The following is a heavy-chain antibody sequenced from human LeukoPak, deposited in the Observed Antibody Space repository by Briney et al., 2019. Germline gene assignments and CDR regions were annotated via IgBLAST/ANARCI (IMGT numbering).Heavy chain of an antibody. Sequence: SETLSLTCTVSGGSISSYYWSWIRQPAGTALEWIGRIYTSGTITYNPSLKSRVTISVDTSKNQFSLKLSSVTAADTAVYYCASTYYDSSGMFDYWGQGTLVTVSS. CDR1: GGSISSYY. D-gene: IGHD3-22*01. V-gene: IGHV4-4*07. CDR3: ASTYYDSSGMFDY. J-gene: IGHJ4*02. CDR2: IYTSGTI.